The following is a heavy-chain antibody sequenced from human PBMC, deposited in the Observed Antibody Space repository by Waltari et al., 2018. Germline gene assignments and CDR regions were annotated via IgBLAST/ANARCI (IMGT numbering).Heavy chain of an antibody. Sequence: EVQLVQSGAEVKKPGEFLKISCQASGYRFTSYWNGWVRQLPGKGLECLGIIFPGDSDTRYSPSFQGQVTISADKSISTVYLQWNSLKASDSAVYFCARGFTSTSYFDYWGRGTLVTASS. D-gene: IGHD3-10*01. CDR1: GYRFTSYW. CDR3: ARGFTSTSYFDY. V-gene: IGHV5-51*01. CDR2: IFPGDSDT. J-gene: IGHJ4*02.